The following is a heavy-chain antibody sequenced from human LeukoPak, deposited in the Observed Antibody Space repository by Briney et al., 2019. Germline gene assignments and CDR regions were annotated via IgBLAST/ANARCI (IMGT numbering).Heavy chain of an antibody. V-gene: IGHV3-53*01. CDR2: IYSGGST. J-gene: IGHJ4*02. CDR3: AILPRGDY. CDR1: GLTVSSTY. D-gene: IGHD3-10*01. Sequence: VGSLRLSCAASGLTVSSTYMTWVRQAPGKGLEWGSIIYSGGSTYYADSVKGRFTISRDNSKNTLYLQMNSLRVEDTAVYYCAILPRGDYWGQGTLVTVSS.